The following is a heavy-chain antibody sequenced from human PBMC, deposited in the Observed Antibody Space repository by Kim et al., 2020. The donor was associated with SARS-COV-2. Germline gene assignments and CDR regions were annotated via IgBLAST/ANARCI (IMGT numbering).Heavy chain of an antibody. D-gene: IGHD3-3*01. Sequence: SVKVSCKSSGGTFSSYAISWVRQAPGQGLEWMGRIIPILGIANYAQKFQGRVTITADKSTSTAYMELSSLRSEDTAVYYCARDRVEITIFGVVNSYYMVVWGKGTTVTVSS. CDR1: GGTFSSYA. CDR3: ARDRVEITIFGVVNSYYMVV. V-gene: IGHV1-69*04. CDR2: IIPILGIA. J-gene: IGHJ6*03.